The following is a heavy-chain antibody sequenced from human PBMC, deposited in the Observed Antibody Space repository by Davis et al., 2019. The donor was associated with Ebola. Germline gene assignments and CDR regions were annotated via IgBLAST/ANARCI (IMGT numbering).Heavy chain of an antibody. D-gene: IGHD2-15*01. CDR2: IYYSGST. CDR3: ARYGYCSGGSCRNWFDP. V-gene: IGHV4-61*08. CDR1: GGSISSGDYY. J-gene: IGHJ5*02. Sequence: PSETLSLTCTVSGGSISSGDYYWSWIRQPPGKGLEWIGYIYYSGSTYYNPSLKSRVTISVDTSKNQFSLKLSSVTAADTAVYYCARYGYCSGGSCRNWFDPWGQGTLVTVSS.